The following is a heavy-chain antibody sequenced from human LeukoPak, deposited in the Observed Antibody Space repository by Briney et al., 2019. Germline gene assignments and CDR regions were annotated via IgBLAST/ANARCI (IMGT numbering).Heavy chain of an antibody. Sequence: ASVKVSCKASGGTFSSYAISWVRQAPGQGLEWMGRIIPILGIANYAQKFQGRVTITADKSTSTAYMELSSLRSEDTAVYYCARGPRGYDFSLVDYYMDVWGKGTTVTVSS. V-gene: IGHV1-69*04. CDR1: GGTFSSYA. J-gene: IGHJ6*03. CDR2: IIPILGIA. D-gene: IGHD3-3*01. CDR3: ARGPRGYDFSLVDYYMDV.